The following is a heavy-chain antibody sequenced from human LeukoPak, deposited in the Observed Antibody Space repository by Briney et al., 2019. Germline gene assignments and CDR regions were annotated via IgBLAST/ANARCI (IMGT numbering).Heavy chain of an antibody. D-gene: IGHD1-1*01. J-gene: IGHJ3*02. CDR3: AIWEPWYNWNADDAFDI. Sequence: GGSLRLSCAASGFTFSSYAMSWVRQAPGKGLEWVSAISGSGGSTYYADSVKGRFTISRDNSKNTLYLQMNSLRAEDTAVYYCAIWEPWYNWNADDAFDIWGQGTMVTVSS. CDR1: GFTFSSYA. CDR2: ISGSGGST. V-gene: IGHV3-23*01.